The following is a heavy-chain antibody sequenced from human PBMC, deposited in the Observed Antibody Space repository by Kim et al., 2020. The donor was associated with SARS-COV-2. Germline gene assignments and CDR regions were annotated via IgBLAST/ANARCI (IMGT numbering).Heavy chain of an antibody. CDR1: GDSISSGGYS. V-gene: IGHV4-30-2*01. CDR2: IYYSGST. Sequence: SETLSLTCAVSGDSISSGGYSWSWIRQPPGKGLEWIGYIYYSGSTYHNPSLKSLVTISVDRSKNQFSLKLSSVTAADTVVYYCARGVGYFDYWGQVTLVT. J-gene: IGHJ4*02. CDR3: ARGVGYFDY.